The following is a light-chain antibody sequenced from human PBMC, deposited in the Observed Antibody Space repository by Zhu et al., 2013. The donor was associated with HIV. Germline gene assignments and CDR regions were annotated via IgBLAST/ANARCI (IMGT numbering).Light chain of an antibody. CDR2: KND. CDR3: AAWDDSLNMV. J-gene: IGLJ3*02. Sequence: QSVLTQPPSASGTPGQRVTISCSGSSSNIGNNYVYWYQQFPGTAPNLVIYKNDQRPSGVPARISGSKSVTSASLAISGLRSEDEADYYCAAWDDSLNMVFGGGTKVTVL. V-gene: IGLV1-47*01. CDR1: SSNIGNNY.